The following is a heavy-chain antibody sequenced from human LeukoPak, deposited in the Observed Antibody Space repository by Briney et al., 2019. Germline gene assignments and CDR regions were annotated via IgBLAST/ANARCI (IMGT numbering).Heavy chain of an antibody. D-gene: IGHD5-18*01. CDR1: GFNFNDNF. CDR2: ISSKGDTI. CDR3: VRGGYGWTFDF. V-gene: IGHV3-11*01. Sequence: GGSLRLSCTASGFNFNDNFMGWIRQAPGKGLEWISYISSKGDTIHYSDPVKGRFSIARDNPQKSVYLQMNSLRVEDTAVYYCVRGGYGWTFDFWGQGTLVTVSS. J-gene: IGHJ4*02.